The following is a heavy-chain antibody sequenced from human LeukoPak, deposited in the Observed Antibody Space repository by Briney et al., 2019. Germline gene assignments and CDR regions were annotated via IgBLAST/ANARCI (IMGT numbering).Heavy chain of an antibody. Sequence: PSETLSLTCAVSGYSISSGYYWGWIRQPPGKGLEWIGSIYHSGSTYYNPSLKSRVTISVDTSKNQFSLKLSSVTAADTAVYYCARDGVHYYDSSGYYLVWGKGTTVTVSS. CDR2: IYHSGST. J-gene: IGHJ6*04. D-gene: IGHD3-22*01. V-gene: IGHV4-38-2*02. CDR3: ARDGVHYYDSSGYYLV. CDR1: GYSISSGYY.